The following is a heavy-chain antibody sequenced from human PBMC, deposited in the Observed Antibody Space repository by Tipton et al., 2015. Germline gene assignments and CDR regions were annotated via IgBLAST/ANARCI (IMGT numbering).Heavy chain of an antibody. CDR2: SYYSGST. V-gene: IGHV4-31*03. CDR1: GGSSSNYY. CDR3: ARVPFDYFDY. Sequence: TLSLTCTLSGGSSSNYYWGWIRQHPGKGLEWLGYSYYSGSTYYNPPLKSRLTISVDMSKNQFSLKLSSVTAADTAVYYCARVPFDYFDYWGQGILVTVSS. J-gene: IGHJ4*02.